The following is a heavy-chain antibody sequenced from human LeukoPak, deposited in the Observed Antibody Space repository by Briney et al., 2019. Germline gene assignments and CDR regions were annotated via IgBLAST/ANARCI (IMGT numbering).Heavy chain of an antibody. CDR2: INWSGGST. CDR3: AASRSSGYDSAGDY. CDR1: GFTFDDYG. D-gene: IGHD5-12*01. J-gene: IGHJ4*02. V-gene: IGHV3-20*04. Sequence: PGGSLSLSCAASGFTFDDYGMSWVRQPQGRGLEWVSGINWSGGSTGYADSVKGRFTISRDNAKNSLYLQMNSLRAEDTALYYCAASRSSGYDSAGDYWGQGTLVTVSS.